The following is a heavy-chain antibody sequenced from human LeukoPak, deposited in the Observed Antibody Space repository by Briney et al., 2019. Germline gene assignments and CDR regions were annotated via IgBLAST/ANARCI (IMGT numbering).Heavy chain of an antibody. V-gene: IGHV3-7*01. CDR2: IKYDGTHK. Sequence: GGSLRLSCVASGISFSSYWMAWVRQAPGKGLEWVANIKYDGTHKFYAGSVKGRFTISRDNAKNSFFLEMNSLTADDTAVYFCVSSHDSSGNDWGQGTLVTVSS. CDR3: VSSHDSSGND. CDR1: GISFSSYW. J-gene: IGHJ4*02. D-gene: IGHD3-22*01.